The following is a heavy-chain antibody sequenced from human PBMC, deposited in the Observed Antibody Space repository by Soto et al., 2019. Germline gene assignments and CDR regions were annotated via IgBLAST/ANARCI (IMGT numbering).Heavy chain of an antibody. CDR2: ISGGGGST. V-gene: IGHV3-23*01. CDR1: GFTFSSYA. CDR3: AKSHCSSASCYGVWSY. J-gene: IGHJ4*02. D-gene: IGHD2-2*01. Sequence: GGSLRLSCAASGFTFSSYAMSWVRQAPGKGLEWVSTISGGGGSTYYADPVKGRFTFSRDNSKNTLDLQMNSLRVEDTAVYYCAKSHCSSASCYGVWSYWGQGTLVTVSS.